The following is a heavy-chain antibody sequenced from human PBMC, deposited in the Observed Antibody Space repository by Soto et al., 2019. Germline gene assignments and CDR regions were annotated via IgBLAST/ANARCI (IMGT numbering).Heavy chain of an antibody. CDR2: ISGSGGST. D-gene: IGHD6-19*01. CDR3: AKGIAVAGNFDY. Sequence: LRLSCAASGFTFSSYAMSWVRQAPGKGLEWVSAISGSGGSTYYADSVKGRFTISRDNSKNTLYLQMNSLRAEDTAVYYCAKGIAVAGNFDYWGQGTLVTAPQ. V-gene: IGHV3-23*01. J-gene: IGHJ4*02. CDR1: GFTFSSYA.